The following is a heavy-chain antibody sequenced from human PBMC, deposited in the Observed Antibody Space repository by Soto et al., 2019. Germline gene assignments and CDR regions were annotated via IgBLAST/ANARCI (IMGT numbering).Heavy chain of an antibody. V-gene: IGHV1-69*06. J-gene: IGHJ5*02. CDR2: IIPMFGTP. D-gene: IGHD6-13*01. CDR3: ATSLAAGRKPYNWLDA. CDR1: GGTLNSQS. Sequence: QVQVFQSGAEVKKPGSSVRVSCKVSGGTLNSQSITWVRQAPGQGLEWMGGIIPMFGTPTDAKKFRGRVTISADTSTGTVYMELRSLSSQDTAVYYCATSLAAGRKPYNWLDAWGQGTLVTVSS.